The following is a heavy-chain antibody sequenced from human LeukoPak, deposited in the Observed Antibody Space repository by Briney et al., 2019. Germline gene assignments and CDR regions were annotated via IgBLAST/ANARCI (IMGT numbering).Heavy chain of an antibody. CDR1: GFTFSDAW. J-gene: IGHJ4*02. CDR2: IKQDGSEK. D-gene: IGHD1-26*01. CDR3: ARGVGSLGY. V-gene: IGHV3-7*01. Sequence: GGSLRLSCAASGFTFSDAWMTWVRQAPGKGLEWVANIKQDGSEKYYVDSVKGRFTISRDNAKNSLYLQMNSLRAEDTAVYYCARGVGSLGYWGQGTLVTVSS.